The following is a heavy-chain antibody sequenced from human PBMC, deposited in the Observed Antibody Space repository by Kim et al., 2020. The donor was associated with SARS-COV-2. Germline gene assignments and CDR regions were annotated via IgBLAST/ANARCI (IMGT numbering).Heavy chain of an antibody. CDR1: GFTFSNYN. D-gene: IGHD4-17*01. CDR2: ISNSTSTI. V-gene: IGHV3-48*04. J-gene: IGHJ4*02. CDR3: ARGSTTVTFDL. Sequence: GGSLRLSCAASGFTFSNYNMNWVRQAPGKGLEWVSFISNSTSTIYYADSVKGRFTISRDNAKNSLYLQMNSLRAEDTAVYYCARGSTTVTFDLWGQGTL.